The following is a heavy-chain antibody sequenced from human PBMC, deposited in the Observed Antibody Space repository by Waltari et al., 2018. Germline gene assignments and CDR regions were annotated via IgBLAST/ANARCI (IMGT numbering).Heavy chain of an antibody. CDR1: GYSISSGYY. J-gene: IGHJ4*02. V-gene: IGHV4-38-2*02. CDR2: IYHSGST. CDR3: ARDISKEVAAAGDFDY. D-gene: IGHD6-13*01. Sequence: QVQLQESGPGLVKPSETLSLTCAVSGYSISSGYYWGWIRQPPGKGLEWIGSIYHSGSTYYNPSRKSRVTISVDTSKNQFSLKLSSVTAADTAVYYCARDISKEVAAAGDFDYWGQGTLVTVSS.